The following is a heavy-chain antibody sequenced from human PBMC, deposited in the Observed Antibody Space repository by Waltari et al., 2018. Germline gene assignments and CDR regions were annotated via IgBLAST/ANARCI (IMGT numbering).Heavy chain of an antibody. CDR1: GGSISSYY. Sequence: QVQLQESGPGLVKPSETLSLTCTVSGGSISSYYWSWIRQPPGKGLEWIGYIYYSGSTNYTPSLKSRFTRPVDTSKNQSSLKLSAVTAADTAVYYCARDQGYSYYYYYGMDVWGQGTTVTVSS. CDR2: IYYSGST. J-gene: IGHJ6*02. V-gene: IGHV4-59*01. D-gene: IGHD5-18*01. CDR3: ARDQGYSYYYYYGMDV.